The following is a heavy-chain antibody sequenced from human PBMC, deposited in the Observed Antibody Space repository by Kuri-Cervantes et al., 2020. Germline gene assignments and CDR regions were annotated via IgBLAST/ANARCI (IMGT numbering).Heavy chain of an antibody. CDR3: ARGYPYDISGN. J-gene: IGHJ4*02. V-gene: IGHV3-30*02. Sequence: GESPKISCAASGFTFDDFGMHWVRQAPGKGLEWVEFIRHDGSNQYYGDSVKGRVTISRDNAKNSLYLQMNSLRVEDTAVYYCARGYPYDISGNWGQGTLVTVSS. CDR1: GFTFDDFG. D-gene: IGHD3-22*01. CDR2: IRHDGSNQ.